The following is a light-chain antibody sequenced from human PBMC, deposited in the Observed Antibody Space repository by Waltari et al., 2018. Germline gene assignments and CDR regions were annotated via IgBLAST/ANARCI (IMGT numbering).Light chain of an antibody. CDR1: TGAVTSGHY. Sequence: QAVVTQEPSLTVSPGGTVTLTCDSSTGAVTSGHYPYWVQQKPGQAPRTLIYDPSDKHACTPARFACSLRGGKAALTLSGAEPEDEAEYYGLLSYSDTRVVGGGTKLTVL. CDR3: LLSYSDTRV. V-gene: IGLV7-46*01. J-gene: IGLJ2*01. CDR2: DPS.